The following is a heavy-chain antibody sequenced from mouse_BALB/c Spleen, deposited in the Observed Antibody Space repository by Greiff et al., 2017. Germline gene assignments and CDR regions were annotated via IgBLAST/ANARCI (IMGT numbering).Heavy chain of an antibody. V-gene: IGHV4-1*02. Sequence: EVQRVESGGGLVQPGGSLKLSCAASGFDFSRYWMSWVRQAPGKGLEWIGEINPDSSTINYTPSLKDKFIISRDNAKNTLYLQMSKVRSEDTALYYCANYYGSGYWYFDVWGAGTTVTVSS. CDR1: GFDFSRYW. CDR3: ANYYGSGYWYFDV. J-gene: IGHJ1*01. CDR2: INPDSSTI. D-gene: IGHD1-1*01.